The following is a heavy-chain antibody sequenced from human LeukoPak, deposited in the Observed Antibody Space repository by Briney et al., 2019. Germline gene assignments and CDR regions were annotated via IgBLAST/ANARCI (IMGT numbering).Heavy chain of an antibody. J-gene: IGHJ4*02. CDR1: GFTFSSYA. CDR3: AKDPTYYYDSSGYPPDY. D-gene: IGHD3-22*01. V-gene: IGHV3-23*01. Sequence: GGSLRLSCAASGFTFSSYAMSWVRQAPGKGLEWVSAISGSGGSTYYADSVKGRFTISRDNSKNTLYLQMSSLRAEDTAVYYCAKDPTYYYDSSGYPPDYWGQGTLGTVSS. CDR2: ISGSGGST.